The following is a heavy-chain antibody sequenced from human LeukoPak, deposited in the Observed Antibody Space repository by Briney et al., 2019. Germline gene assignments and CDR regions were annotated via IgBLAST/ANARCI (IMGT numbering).Heavy chain of an antibody. CDR2: IYSGGST. J-gene: IGHJ4*02. Sequence: PGGSLRLSCAASGFTVSSNYMSWVRQAPGKGLEWVSVIYSGGSTYYADSVKGRFTISRDDSKNTLYLQMNSLKTEDTAVYYCTTSFHDWVATTREDYWGQGTLVTVSS. D-gene: IGHD5-12*01. CDR1: GFTVSSNY. CDR3: TTSFHDWVATTREDY. V-gene: IGHV3-53*01.